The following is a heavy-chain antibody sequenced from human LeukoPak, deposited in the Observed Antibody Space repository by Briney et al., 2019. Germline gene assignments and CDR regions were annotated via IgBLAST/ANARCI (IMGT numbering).Heavy chain of an antibody. J-gene: IGHJ5*02. CDR3: ARWGRYVLRGGFDP. D-gene: IGHD3-3*01. V-gene: IGHV1-8*03. Sequence: GASVKVSCKASGYTFTSYGLSWVRQATGQGLEWMGWMNPNSGNTGYAQKFQGRVTITRNTSISTAYMELSSLRSEDTAVYYCARWGRYVLRGGFDPWGQGTLVTVSS. CDR2: MNPNSGNT. CDR1: GYTFTSYG.